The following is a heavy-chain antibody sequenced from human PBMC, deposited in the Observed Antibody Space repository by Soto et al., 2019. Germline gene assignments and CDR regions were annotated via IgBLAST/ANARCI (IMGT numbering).Heavy chain of an antibody. CDR3: ARDSGAYCGGDCYHHDAFDI. Sequence: QVQLEQSGAEVKKPGSSVKVSCKASGGTFSSYAISWVRQAPGQGLEWMGGIIPIFGTANYAQKFQGRVTITADESTSTAYMELSSLRSEDTAVYYCARDSGAYCGGDCYHHDAFDIWGQGTMVTVSS. CDR1: GGTFSSYA. D-gene: IGHD2-21*02. CDR2: IIPIFGTA. V-gene: IGHV1-69*01. J-gene: IGHJ3*02.